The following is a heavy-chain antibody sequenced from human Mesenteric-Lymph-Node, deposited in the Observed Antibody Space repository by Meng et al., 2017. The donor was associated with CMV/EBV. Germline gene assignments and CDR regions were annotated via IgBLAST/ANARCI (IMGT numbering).Heavy chain of an antibody. J-gene: IGHJ2*01. V-gene: IGHV4-34*01. CDR2: INHSGFT. CDR1: GGSFSTYY. Sequence: GSLRLSCAVYGGSFSTYYWSWIRQPPGKGLEWIGEINHSGFTNYNPSLKSRITISVDTSKNQFSLKLSSVTAADTAVYHCARGRLYSTSSGRWYFDLWGRGTLVTVSS. CDR3: ARGRLYSTSSGRWYFDL. D-gene: IGHD6-6*01.